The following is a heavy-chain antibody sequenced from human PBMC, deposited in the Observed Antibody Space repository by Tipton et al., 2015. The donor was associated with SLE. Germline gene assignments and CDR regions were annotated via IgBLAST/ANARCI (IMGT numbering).Heavy chain of an antibody. CDR3: ARDHVDTAMGLDY. CDR2: INHSGST. V-gene: IGHV4-34*01. D-gene: IGHD5-18*01. Sequence: TLSLTCAVYGGSFSGYYWSWIRQPPGKGLEWIGEINHSGSTNYNPSLKSRVTISVDTSKNQFSLKLSSVTAADTAVYYCARDHVDTAMGLDYWGQGTLVTVSS. CDR1: GGSFSGYY. J-gene: IGHJ4*02.